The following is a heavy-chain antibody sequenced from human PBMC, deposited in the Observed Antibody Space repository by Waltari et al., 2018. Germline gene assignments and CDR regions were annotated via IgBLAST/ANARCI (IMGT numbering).Heavy chain of an antibody. J-gene: IGHJ5*02. V-gene: IGHV4-4*07. CDR1: GGSISSYY. Sequence: QVQLQESGPGLVKPSDTLSLTCPVSGGSISSYYWSWIRQPAGKGLEWIGRIYTSGSTNYNPARKSRVTMSVDTSKNQVSLKLSSVTAADTAVYYCARAYYYDSSGPWFDPWGQGTLVTVSS. D-gene: IGHD3-22*01. CDR2: IYTSGST. CDR3: ARAYYYDSSGPWFDP.